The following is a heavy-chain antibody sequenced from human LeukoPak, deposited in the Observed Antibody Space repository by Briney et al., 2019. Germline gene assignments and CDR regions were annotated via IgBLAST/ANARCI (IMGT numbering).Heavy chain of an antibody. D-gene: IGHD2-21*02. J-gene: IGHJ4*02. V-gene: IGHV3-53*01. CDR1: GFTVSSNY. Sequence: PGGSLRLSCAASGFTVSSNYMSWVRQAPGKGLEWVSVIYSGGSTYYADSVKGRFTISRDNSKNTLYLQMNGLRAEDTAVYYCASHTAYCGGDCYSNWDQGTLVTVSS. CDR2: IYSGGST. CDR3: ASHTAYCGGDCYSN.